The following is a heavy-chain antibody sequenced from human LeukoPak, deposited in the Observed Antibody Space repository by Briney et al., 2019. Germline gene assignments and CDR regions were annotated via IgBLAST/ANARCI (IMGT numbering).Heavy chain of an antibody. CDR1: GFSVGRDS. Sequence: PVGSLRLSCAGSGFSVGRDSMNWVCQAPGKGLGWVSYISSSGNNKHYVDSVKGRVTISRDNANNSVYLQMNSLRNEDTAVYYCARDLTSVPTRWGQGTLVTVSS. CDR2: ISSSGNNK. D-gene: IGHD4-17*01. J-gene: IGHJ4*02. CDR3: ARDLTSVPTR. V-gene: IGHV3-48*02.